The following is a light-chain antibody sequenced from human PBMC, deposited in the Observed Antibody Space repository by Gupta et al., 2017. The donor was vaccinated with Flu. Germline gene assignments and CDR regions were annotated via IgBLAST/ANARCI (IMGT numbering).Light chain of an antibody. Sequence: RVTISCSGTTANIANNYVYWYQHLPGTTPKLVIYVTDQRPPGVPDRFSGSKSGTSASLAITGLRAEDEATYYCATWDDSLRGVVFGGGTKLTVL. CDR1: TANIANNY. CDR2: VTD. V-gene: IGLV1-47*01. CDR3: ATWDDSLRGVV. J-gene: IGLJ2*01.